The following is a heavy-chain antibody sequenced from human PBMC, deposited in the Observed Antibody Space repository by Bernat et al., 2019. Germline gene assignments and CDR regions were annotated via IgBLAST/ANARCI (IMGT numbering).Heavy chain of an antibody. V-gene: IGHV3-7*03. CDR1: GFIFSAYW. Sequence: EVQLVESGGGLVQPGGSLRLSCTAPGFIFSAYWITWVRQAPGKGLEWVANINQDGSDKYYVDSVKGRFTVSRDNAKNSLYLQMNSLRAEDTAVYYCARDEVSGTYEYWGQGTLVTVSS. D-gene: IGHD6-19*01. CDR2: INQDGSDK. J-gene: IGHJ4*02. CDR3: ARDEVSGTYEY.